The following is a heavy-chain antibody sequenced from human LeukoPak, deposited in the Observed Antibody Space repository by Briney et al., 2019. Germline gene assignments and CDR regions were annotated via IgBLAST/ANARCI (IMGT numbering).Heavy chain of an antibody. Sequence: GGSLRLSCTASGFTFSSYSMNWVRQAPGKGLEWVSSISTSSSYIYYADSVKGRFTISRDNARNSLYLQMNSLRAEDTALYYCASAGLTYGSGSYFVYWGQGTLVTVSS. V-gene: IGHV3-21*04. D-gene: IGHD3-10*01. J-gene: IGHJ4*02. CDR1: GFTFSSYS. CDR2: ISTSSSYI. CDR3: ASAGLTYGSGSYFVY.